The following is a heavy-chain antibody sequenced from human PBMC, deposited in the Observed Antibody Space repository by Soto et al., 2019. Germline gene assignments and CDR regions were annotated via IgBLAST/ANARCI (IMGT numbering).Heavy chain of an antibody. D-gene: IGHD2-15*01. CDR3: AATTTPLGSIDY. Sequence: QVQLVQSGAEVKKPGASVKVSCKASGYTFTYYALHWLRQAPGQSLEWLGWTKTATGDATYSENFRARVSITRNTSASTAFMVLGSLTSGDTAVYYCAATTTPLGSIDYWGQGTLVTVSS. J-gene: IGHJ4*02. CDR1: GYTFTYYA. V-gene: IGHV1-3*04. CDR2: TKTATGDA.